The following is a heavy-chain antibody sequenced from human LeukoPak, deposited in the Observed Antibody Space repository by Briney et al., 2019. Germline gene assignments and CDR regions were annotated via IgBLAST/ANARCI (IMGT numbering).Heavy chain of an antibody. D-gene: IGHD5-18*01. Sequence: PSETLSLTCTVSGDSISNHHWNWIRQPAGKGLEWIGRIYISGNTDYNPSLKSRVTISVDKSKNQFSLRLSSVTAADTAVYYCASKEYTYGYFHSWGQGTLVTVSS. V-gene: IGHV4-4*07. J-gene: IGHJ4*02. CDR3: ASKEYTYGYFHS. CDR1: GDSISNHH. CDR2: IYISGNT.